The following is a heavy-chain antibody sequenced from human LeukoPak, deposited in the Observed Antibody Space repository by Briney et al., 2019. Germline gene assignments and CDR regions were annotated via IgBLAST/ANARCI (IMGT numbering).Heavy chain of an antibody. V-gene: IGHV3-48*01. J-gene: IGHJ4*02. Sequence: GGSLRLSRAASGFSFSSYGMNWVRQAPGRGLEWVSYISNSGTTIYYADSVKGRFTISRDNAKNSLYLQMNTLRAEDTAVYYCARGGAVRPDYWGQGTLVTVSS. D-gene: IGHD6-6*01. CDR1: GFSFSSYG. CDR3: ARGGAVRPDY. CDR2: ISNSGTTI.